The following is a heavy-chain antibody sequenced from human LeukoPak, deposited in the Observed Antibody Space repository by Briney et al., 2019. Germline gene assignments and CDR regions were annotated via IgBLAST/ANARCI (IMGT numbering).Heavy chain of an antibody. CDR2: ISYDGSNK. D-gene: IGHD1-26*01. Sequence: GGSLRLSCAASGFTFSSYAMHWVRQAPGKGLEWVAVISYDGSNKYYADSVKGRFTISRDNSKNTLYLQMNSLRAEDTAVYYCAGSYKYPLGYWGQGTLVTVSS. V-gene: IGHV3-30-3*01. J-gene: IGHJ4*02. CDR1: GFTFSSYA. CDR3: AGSYKYPLGY.